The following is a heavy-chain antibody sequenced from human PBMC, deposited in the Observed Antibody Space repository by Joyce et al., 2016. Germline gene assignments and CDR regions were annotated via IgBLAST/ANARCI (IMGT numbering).Heavy chain of an antibody. D-gene: IGHD3-16*01. J-gene: IGHJ6*03. V-gene: IGHV3-11*04. CDR3: ARDRVQWSFGAVSNHFYMDV. CDR2: IGSSESHI. CDR1: GFASFIDYY. Sequence: QVQLVESGGGVAKPGGSLRLSCVASGFASFIDYYMSWIRQGPWKGLEWVAYIGSSESHIYYADSVQVRVTVVSDNSKNSLFLHMYKLRVEDSAVYYCARDRVQWSFGAVSNHFYMDVWGKGTAVAVAS.